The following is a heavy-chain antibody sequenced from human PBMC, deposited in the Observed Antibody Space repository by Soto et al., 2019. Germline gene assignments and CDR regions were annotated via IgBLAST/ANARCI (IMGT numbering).Heavy chain of an antibody. CDR3: AREDISLAAAYFDY. CDR2: INSDGSST. J-gene: IGHJ4*02. D-gene: IGHD2-15*01. CDR1: GFTFSNYW. V-gene: IGHV3-74*01. Sequence: GGSLRLSCAAFGFTFSNYWVHWVRQAPGKGLVWVSRINSDGSSTIYADSVKGRFTISRDNARNTLYLQMNSLRAEDTAVYYCAREDISLAAAYFDYWGQGTLVTVSS.